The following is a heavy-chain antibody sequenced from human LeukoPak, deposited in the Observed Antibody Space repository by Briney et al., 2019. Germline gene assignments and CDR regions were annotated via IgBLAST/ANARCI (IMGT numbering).Heavy chain of an antibody. Sequence: GGSLRLSCAASGFTFSSYAMSWVRQAPGKGLEWVSAISGSGGSTYYADSVKGRFTISRDNSKNTLYLQMNSLRAEDTAVYYCAKPLEVADYYYGMDVWGQGTTVTVSS. J-gene: IGHJ6*02. CDR3: AKPLEVADYYYGMDV. CDR2: ISGSGGST. CDR1: GFTFSSYA. V-gene: IGHV3-23*01.